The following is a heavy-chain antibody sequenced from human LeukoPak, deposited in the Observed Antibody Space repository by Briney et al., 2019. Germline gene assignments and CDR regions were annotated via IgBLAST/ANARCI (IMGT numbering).Heavy chain of an antibody. CDR1: GFTFSSYR. CDR3: ARDYYDSSGYPYYMDV. CDR2: ISSSSSTI. V-gene: IGHV3-48*04. J-gene: IGHJ6*03. Sequence: GGSLRLSCAASGFTFSSYRMNWVRQAPGKGLERVSYISSSSSTIYYADSVKGRFTISRDNAKNSLYLQVDSPRAEDTAVYYCARDYYDSSGYPYYMDVWGKGTTVTVSS. D-gene: IGHD3-22*01.